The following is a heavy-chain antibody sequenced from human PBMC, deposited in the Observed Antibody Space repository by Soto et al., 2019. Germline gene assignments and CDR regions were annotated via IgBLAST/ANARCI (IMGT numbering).Heavy chain of an antibody. CDR3: ARLSSIDSSGYYLDY. CDR1: GGSISSGDYY. CDR2: ISYSGST. V-gene: IGHV4-31*03. Sequence: QVQLQESGPGLVTPSQTLSLTCTVSGGSISSGDYYWSWIRQHPGKGLEWIGYISYSGSTHYSSSLKSRVTMSIDTSKNQFPLKLTSVTAADTAVYYCARLSSIDSSGYYLDYWGQGTLVTVSS. D-gene: IGHD3-22*01. J-gene: IGHJ4*02.